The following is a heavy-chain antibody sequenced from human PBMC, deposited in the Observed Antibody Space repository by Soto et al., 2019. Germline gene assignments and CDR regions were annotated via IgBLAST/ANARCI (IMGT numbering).Heavy chain of an antibody. D-gene: IGHD5-12*01. Sequence: SETLSLTCTVSGGSISSSGYYWSWIRQHPGKGLESIGYIYYSGRTYYNPSLKSRLTISVDRSKNQFSLKLSSVTAADTAVYYCARDLDSELATITGAFDIWGQGTMVTVSS. CDR3: ARDLDSELATITGAFDI. J-gene: IGHJ3*02. CDR1: GGSISSSGYY. CDR2: IYYSGRT. V-gene: IGHV4-31*03.